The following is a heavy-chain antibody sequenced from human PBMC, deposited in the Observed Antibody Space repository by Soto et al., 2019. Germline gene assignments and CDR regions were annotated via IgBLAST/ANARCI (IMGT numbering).Heavy chain of an antibody. J-gene: IGHJ6*02. CDR1: GYSFTSYW. CDR2: IDPSDSYT. CDR3: ARRTTIFGVLNRMAD. D-gene: IGHD3-3*01. Sequence: GESLKISCKGSGYSFTSYWISWVRQMPGKGLEWMGRIDPSDSYTNYSPSFQGHVTISADKSISTAYMQWGSLKPSDTAMYYCARRTTIFGVLNRMADWGQGTTVTVSS. V-gene: IGHV5-10-1*01.